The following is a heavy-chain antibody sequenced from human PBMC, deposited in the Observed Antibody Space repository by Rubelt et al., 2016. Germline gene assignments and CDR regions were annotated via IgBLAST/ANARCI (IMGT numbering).Heavy chain of an antibody. CDR3: ARVADWNYNY. Sequence: VQLVESGGGVVQPGGSLRLSCAASGFTFSSYAMSWVRQAPGKGLEWVSAISGSGGSTYYADSVKGRFTISRDNAKDTLYLQMNSLSAEETAVYYCARVADWNYNYWGQGTLVTVSS. J-gene: IGHJ4*02. V-gene: IGHV3-23*04. CDR2: ISGSGGST. D-gene: IGHD1-1*01. CDR1: GFTFSSYA.